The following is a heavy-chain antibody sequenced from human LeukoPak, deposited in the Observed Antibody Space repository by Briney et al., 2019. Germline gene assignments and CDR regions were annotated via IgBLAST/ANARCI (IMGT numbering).Heavy chain of an antibody. CDR2: ISGSGGST. D-gene: IGHD2-2*01. CDR1: GFTFRSYA. CDR3: AKDTCSSTSCYFIYYYYMDV. Sequence: GGSLRLSCAASGFTFRSYAMSWVRQAPGEGLEWVSAISGSGGSTYYADSVKGRFTISRDNSKNTLYLQMNSLRAEDTAVYYCAKDTCSSTSCYFIYYYYMDVWGKGTTVTVSS. V-gene: IGHV3-23*01. J-gene: IGHJ6*03.